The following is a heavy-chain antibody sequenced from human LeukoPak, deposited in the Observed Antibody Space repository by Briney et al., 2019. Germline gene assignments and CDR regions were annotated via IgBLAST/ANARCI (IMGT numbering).Heavy chain of an antibody. Sequence: GGSLRLSCAASGFTFSSYSMNWVRQAPGKGLEWVSSISGSSSYIYYADSVKGRFTISRDNAKNSLYLQMNSLRAEDTAVYYCARNDYGGNSPLDYWGQGTLVTVSS. V-gene: IGHV3-21*01. D-gene: IGHD4-23*01. CDR2: ISGSSSYI. J-gene: IGHJ4*02. CDR3: ARNDYGGNSPLDY. CDR1: GFTFSSYS.